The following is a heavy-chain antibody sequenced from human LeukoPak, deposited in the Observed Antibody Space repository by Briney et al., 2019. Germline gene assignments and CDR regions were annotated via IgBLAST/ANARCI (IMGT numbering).Heavy chain of an antibody. Sequence: SETLSLTCTVSGASISNYYWSWIRQPAGKGLEWIGRIYPSGSTNYNPSLKSRVTMSVDTSKNQFSLKLRSLTAADTAVYCCARRVNYGDYFDYWGQGTLVTVSS. CDR3: ARRVNYGDYFDY. CDR1: GASISNYY. J-gene: IGHJ4*02. V-gene: IGHV4-4*07. CDR2: IYPSGST. D-gene: IGHD4-17*01.